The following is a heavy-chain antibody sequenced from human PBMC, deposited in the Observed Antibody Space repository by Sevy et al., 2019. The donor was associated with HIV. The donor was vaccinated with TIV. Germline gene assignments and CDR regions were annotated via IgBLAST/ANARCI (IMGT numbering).Heavy chain of an antibody. CDR2: IYSGDSI. CDR1: GFTVSSNY. Sequence: GGSLRLSCAASGFTVSSNYMSWVRQAPGKGLEWVSVIYSGDSISYADSVKGRFTISRDNSKNTLYLQMNSLRAEDTAVYYCARDCSSATCLWGLDVWGQGTTVTVSS. D-gene: IGHD2-2*01. J-gene: IGHJ6*02. CDR3: ARDCSSATCLWGLDV. V-gene: IGHV3-53*01.